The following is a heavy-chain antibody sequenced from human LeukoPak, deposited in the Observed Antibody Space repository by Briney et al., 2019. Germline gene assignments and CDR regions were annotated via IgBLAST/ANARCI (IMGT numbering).Heavy chain of an antibody. Sequence: PSETLSLTCAVYGGSFSGYYWSLIRQPPGKGLEWIGEINHSGSTNYNPALKSRVTISVDTSKNQFSLKLSSVTAADTAVYYCARGGGVVGSWSQGTLVTVSS. CDR3: ARGGGVVGS. D-gene: IGHD3-16*01. CDR2: INHSGST. J-gene: IGHJ4*02. CDR1: GGSFSGYY. V-gene: IGHV4-34*01.